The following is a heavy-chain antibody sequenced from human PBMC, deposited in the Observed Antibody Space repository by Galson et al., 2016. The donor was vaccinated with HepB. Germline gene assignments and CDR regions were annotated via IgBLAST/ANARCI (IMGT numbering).Heavy chain of an antibody. Sequence: PALVKPTQTLTLTCTLSGFSPNTSGMCVSWIRQPPGKALEWLALIDWDDEKYYSTSLKTRATISKDTSKNQVVLTVTKVDPGDTATYYCARMFGGRTFDYWGQGTLVTVSS. CDR1: GFSPNTSGMC. V-gene: IGHV2-70*01. CDR3: ARMFGGRTFDY. CDR2: IDWDDEK. J-gene: IGHJ4*02. D-gene: IGHD3-10*01.